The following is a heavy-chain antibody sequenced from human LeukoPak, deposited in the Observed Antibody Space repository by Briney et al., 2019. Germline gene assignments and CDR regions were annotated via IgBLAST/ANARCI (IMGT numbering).Heavy chain of an antibody. J-gene: IGHJ4*02. CDR3: ARDRASAGGFDY. Sequence: SETLSLTCSVSGGSISPYYWSWIRQPPGKGLEWIGYIYYSGTTNYNPSLQSRVTIAVATSKNQFSLKLSSVTAADTALYYCARDRASAGGFDYWGQGTLVTVSS. CDR2: IYYSGTT. CDR1: GGSISPYY. V-gene: IGHV4-59*01. D-gene: IGHD2-15*01.